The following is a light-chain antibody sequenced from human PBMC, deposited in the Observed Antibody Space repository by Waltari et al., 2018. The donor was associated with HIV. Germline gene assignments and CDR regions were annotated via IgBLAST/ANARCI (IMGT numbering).Light chain of an antibody. V-gene: IGLV2-8*01. CDR2: EVS. CDR3: SSYAGSNNLV. Sequence: QSALTQPPSASGSPGQSVTISCTGTSGDVGNYNYVSWYQRHPGKAPKLMIYEVSKRPSGVPDRFSGSKSGNTASLTVSGLQAEDEADYYCSSYAGSNNLVFGGGTKLTVL. J-gene: IGLJ3*02. CDR1: SGDVGNYNY.